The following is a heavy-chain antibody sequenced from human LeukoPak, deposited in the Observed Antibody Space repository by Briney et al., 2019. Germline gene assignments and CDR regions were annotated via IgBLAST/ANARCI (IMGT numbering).Heavy chain of an antibody. J-gene: IGHJ4*02. V-gene: IGHV3-23*01. Sequence: GGSLKLSCAASGFTFSSYAMGWVRQAPGKGLEWVSAISGSGGSTYYADSVKGRFTISRDNSKNTLYLQMNSLRAEDTAVYYCAKDQRQGGSYLFDYWGQGTLVTVSS. CDR2: ISGSGGST. D-gene: IGHD1-26*01. CDR1: GFTFSSYA. CDR3: AKDQRQGGSYLFDY.